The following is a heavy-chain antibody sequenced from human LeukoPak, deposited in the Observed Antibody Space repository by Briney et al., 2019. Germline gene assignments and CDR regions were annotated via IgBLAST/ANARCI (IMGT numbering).Heavy chain of an antibody. V-gene: IGHV3-23*01. D-gene: IGHD3-3*01. CDR2: ISGSGGST. J-gene: IGHJ4*02. Sequence: PGGSLRLSCAASGFTFSSYAMSWVRQAPGKGLEWVSAISGSGGSTYYADSVKGRFTISRDNSKNTLYLQMNSLRAEDTALYYCAKVPYDFWSGYYWDYWGQGTLVTVSS. CDR1: GFTFSSYA. CDR3: AKVPYDFWSGYYWDY.